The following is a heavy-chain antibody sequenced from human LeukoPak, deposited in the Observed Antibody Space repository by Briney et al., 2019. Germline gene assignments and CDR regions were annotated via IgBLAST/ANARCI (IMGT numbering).Heavy chain of an antibody. J-gene: IGHJ4*02. V-gene: IGHV3-43*02. D-gene: IGHD5-18*01. Sequence: GGSLRLSCAASGFTFDDYDMHWVRQAPGKGLEWVSLISGDGGSTYYADSVKGQFTIFRDNSKNSLYLQMNSLRTEDTALYYCAKDGGYSYGYPIDYWGQGTLVTVSS. CDR1: GFTFDDYD. CDR2: ISGDGGST. CDR3: AKDGGYSYGYPIDY.